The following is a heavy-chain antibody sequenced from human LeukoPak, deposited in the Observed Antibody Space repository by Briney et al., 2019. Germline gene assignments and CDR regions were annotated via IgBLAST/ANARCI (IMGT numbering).Heavy chain of an antibody. Sequence: ASVKVSCKASGNTFTRYAMNWVRQAPGQGLEWMGRINPNNGNTNYAQKLQGRVTMTADTSTSTAYMELRSLRSDDTAVYYCASTHCSDGSCYWSSLDYWGQGTLVTVSS. CDR1: GNTFTRYA. CDR3: ASTHCSDGSCYWSSLDY. J-gene: IGHJ4*02. V-gene: IGHV1-18*01. D-gene: IGHD2-15*01. CDR2: INPNNGNT.